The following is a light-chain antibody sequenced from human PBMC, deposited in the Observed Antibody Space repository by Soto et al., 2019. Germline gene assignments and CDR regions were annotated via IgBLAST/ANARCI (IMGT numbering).Light chain of an antibody. CDR2: DAS. CDR3: NQYHNCPPYT. Sequence: EIVMTQSPATLSVSPGERATLSCRASQSVSSNLAWYQQKPGQAPRRLIYDASTRAIGIAARFSGSGSGTEFSLTIISLQSEDFAVYYCNQYHNCPPYTFGQGTKLEIK. V-gene: IGKV3-15*01. J-gene: IGKJ2*01. CDR1: QSVSSN.